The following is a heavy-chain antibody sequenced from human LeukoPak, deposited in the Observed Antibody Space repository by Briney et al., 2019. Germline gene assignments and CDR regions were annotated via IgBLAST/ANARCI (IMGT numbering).Heavy chain of an antibody. V-gene: IGHV4-34*01. CDR2: INRSGST. CDR3: ARVKWVREWTSPYYDYMDV. J-gene: IGHJ6*03. Sequence: SKTLSLTCSVYGGSFTGYYWSWVRQPPGKGLEWIGEINRSGSTDYNPSLESRVTISLDTSEKQFSLKLRSVTAADTAVYYCARVKWVREWTSPYYDYMDVWGKGTTVTISS. CDR1: GGSFTGYY. D-gene: IGHD1-26*01.